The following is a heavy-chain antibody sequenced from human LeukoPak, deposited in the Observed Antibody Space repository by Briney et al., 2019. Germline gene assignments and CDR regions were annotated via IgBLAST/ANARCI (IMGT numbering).Heavy chain of an antibody. CDR3: ARASGDTVDTTTMGSY. V-gene: IGHV3-21*01. CDR1: GFTFSTYS. D-gene: IGHD5-18*01. CDR2: ISSSSAYI. J-gene: IGHJ4*02. Sequence: GGSLRLSCAASGFTFSTYSMNWVRQAPGRGLEWVSSISSSSAYIYYADSVKGRFTISRDNAKNSLYLQMNSLRAEDTAVYYCARASGDTVDTTTMGSYWGQGTLVTVSS.